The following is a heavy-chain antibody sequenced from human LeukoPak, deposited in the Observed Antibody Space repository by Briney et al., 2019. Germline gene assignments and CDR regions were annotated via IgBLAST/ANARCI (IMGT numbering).Heavy chain of an antibody. Sequence: SETQSLTCTLAAPSISMFYWSWTRQPPGKGRKWTGYISYSGRTNYNPSLKSRVTISVETSKNQFTLKLSSVTAADTAVYYCARGPNRYYFDYWGQGTLVTVSS. J-gene: IGHJ4*02. CDR3: ARGPNRYYFDY. CDR2: ISYSGRT. D-gene: IGHD2/OR15-2a*01. CDR1: APSISMFY. V-gene: IGHV4-59*01.